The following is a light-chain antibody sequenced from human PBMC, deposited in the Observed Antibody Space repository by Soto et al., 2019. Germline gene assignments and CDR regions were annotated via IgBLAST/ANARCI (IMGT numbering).Light chain of an antibody. CDR2: GAS. J-gene: IGKJ3*01. V-gene: IGKV3-20*01. Sequence: EIVLTQSPGTLSLSPGERATLFCRASQSVSSNNLAWYQQRPGQAPRVVIYGASTRATGIPEQFNGSGSGTDLTLTSSRLEPEDFSVYYCQQYGRSPFTFGAGTKVRIK. CDR1: QSVSSNN. CDR3: QQYGRSPFT.